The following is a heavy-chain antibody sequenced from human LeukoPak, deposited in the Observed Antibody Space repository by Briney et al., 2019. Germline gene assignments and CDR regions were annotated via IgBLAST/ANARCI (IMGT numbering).Heavy chain of an antibody. J-gene: IGHJ1*01. Sequence: SVKVSCKASGGTFSSYAISWVRRAPGQGLEWMGGIIPIFGTANYAQKFQGRVTITTDESTSTAYMELSSLRSEDTAVYYCAKEVGYCSSTSCSSRYFQHWGQGTLVTVSS. CDR2: IIPIFGTA. D-gene: IGHD2-2*01. CDR1: GGTFSSYA. V-gene: IGHV1-69*05. CDR3: AKEVGYCSSTSCSSRYFQH.